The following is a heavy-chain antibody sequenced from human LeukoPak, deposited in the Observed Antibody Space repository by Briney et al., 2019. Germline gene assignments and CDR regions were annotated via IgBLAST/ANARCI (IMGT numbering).Heavy chain of an antibody. CDR3: ARDRWGCSSTSCPQDSWFDP. Sequence: ASVKVSCKASGYTFTGYYMHWVRQAPGQGLEWMGWINPNSGGTNYAQKFQGRVTMTRDTSISTAYMELSSLRSEDTAVYYCARDRWGCSSTSCPQDSWFDPWGQGTLVTVSS. D-gene: IGHD2-2*01. J-gene: IGHJ5*02. CDR2: INPNSGGT. V-gene: IGHV1-2*02. CDR1: GYTFTGYY.